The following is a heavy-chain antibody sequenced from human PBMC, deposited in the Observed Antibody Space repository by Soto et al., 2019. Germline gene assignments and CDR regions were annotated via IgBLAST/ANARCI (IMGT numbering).Heavy chain of an antibody. CDR2: ISSSAGNT. J-gene: IGHJ4*02. Sequence: EVQLLESGGGLVQPGGSLRLSCVVSGFTFRNYAMSWVRQAPGKGLEWVSAISSSAGNTYYSDSVKGRFTISIDNSKNTLYLQMNSLRVDDTAVYYCAKYESDYYYDSNGCFDYWGQGTLVTVSS. D-gene: IGHD3-22*01. V-gene: IGHV3-23*01. CDR1: GFTFRNYA. CDR3: AKYESDYYYDSNGCFDY.